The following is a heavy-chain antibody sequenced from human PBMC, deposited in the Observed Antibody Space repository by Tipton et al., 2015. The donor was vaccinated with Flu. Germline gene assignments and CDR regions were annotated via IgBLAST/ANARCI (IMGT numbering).Heavy chain of an antibody. CDR3: ARAPYYFGSGISPYFGMDV. D-gene: IGHD3-10*01. V-gene: IGHV4-38-2*01. CDR2: SSHRATT. J-gene: IGHJ6*02. CDR1: GYSISSPHY. Sequence: GLVKPSETLFLTCAVSGYSISSPHYWGWVRQPPGKGLEWIGSSSHRATTYYNPSLESRVTISIDTSTNQFSLKLTSVTAADTALYYCARAPYYFGSGISPYFGMDVWGQGTTVTVSS.